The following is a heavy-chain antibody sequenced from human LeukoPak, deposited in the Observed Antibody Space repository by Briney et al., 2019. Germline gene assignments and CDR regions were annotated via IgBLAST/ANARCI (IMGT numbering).Heavy chain of an antibody. J-gene: IGHJ4*02. CDR1: GFTVSSNY. D-gene: IGHD5-24*01. CDR2: IYVDGTT. Sequence: GGSLRLSCAASGFTVSSNYMSWVRQAPGKGLEWVSVIYVDGTTYYADSVKGRFTISRDNSKNTLSLQMNSLRAEDTAVYYCARGDGYNFFDYWSQGTLVTVSS. V-gene: IGHV3-53*01. CDR3: ARGDGYNFFDY.